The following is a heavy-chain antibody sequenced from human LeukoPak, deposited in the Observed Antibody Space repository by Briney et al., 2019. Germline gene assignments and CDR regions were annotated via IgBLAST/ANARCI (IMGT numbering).Heavy chain of an antibody. CDR3: TRAPPGMTMMTDY. V-gene: IGHV1-18*01. Sequence: ASVRVSCKASGYTFTNYHIAWVRQAHEQGLEWMGWVSTNNGNTVYAQRLQGRVTMTTDTSTSVAYMELRSLTSDDTAVYYCTRAPPGMTMMTDYWGQGTLVTVSS. CDR2: VSTNNGNT. D-gene: IGHD3-22*01. J-gene: IGHJ4*02. CDR1: GYTFTNYH.